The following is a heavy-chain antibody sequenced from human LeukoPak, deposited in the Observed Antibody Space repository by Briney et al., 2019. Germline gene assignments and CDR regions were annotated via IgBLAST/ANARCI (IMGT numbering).Heavy chain of an antibody. CDR2: ISSSSSYI. V-gene: IGHV3-21*01. J-gene: IGHJ4*02. CDR3: ARVGFKNIAVAGRVFDY. Sequence: GGSLRLSCAASGFTFSSYSMNWVRQAPGKGLEWVSSISSSSSYIYYADSVKGRFTISRDNAKNSLYLQMNSLRAEDTAVYYCARVGFKNIAVAGRVFDYWGQGTLVTVSP. CDR1: GFTFSSYS. D-gene: IGHD6-19*01.